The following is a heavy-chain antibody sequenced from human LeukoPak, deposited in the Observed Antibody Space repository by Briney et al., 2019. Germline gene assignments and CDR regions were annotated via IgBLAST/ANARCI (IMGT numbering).Heavy chain of an antibody. J-gene: IGHJ6*02. CDR2: FDPEDGET. Sequence: ASVKVSCKVSGYTLTELSMHWVRQAPGKGLEWMGGFDPEDGETIYAQKFQGRVTMTEDTSTDTAYMELSSLRSEDTAVYYCATDRVVGATSYCYYGMDVWGQGTTVTVSS. D-gene: IGHD1-26*01. V-gene: IGHV1-24*01. CDR3: ATDRVVGATSYCYYGMDV. CDR1: GYTLTELS.